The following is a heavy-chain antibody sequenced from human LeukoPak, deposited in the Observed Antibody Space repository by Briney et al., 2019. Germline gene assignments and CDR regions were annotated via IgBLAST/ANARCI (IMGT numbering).Heavy chain of an antibody. D-gene: IGHD3-9*01. CDR3: ARAYYDILTGYAHYYMDV. V-gene: IGHV1-2*02. CDR1: GYTFTGYY. J-gene: IGHJ6*03. CDR2: INPNSGGT. Sequence: ASVKVSCKASGYTFTGYYMHWVRQAPGQGLEWMGWINPNSGGTNYAQKFQGRVTMTRDTSISTAYMELSRLRSDDTAVYYCARAYYDILTGYAHYYMDVWGKGTTVTISS.